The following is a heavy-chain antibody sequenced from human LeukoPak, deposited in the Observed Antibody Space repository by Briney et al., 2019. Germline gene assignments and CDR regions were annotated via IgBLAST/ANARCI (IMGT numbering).Heavy chain of an antibody. CDR2: IYYSGST. CDR3: ATSTGLLYQNYYYYYYMDV. J-gene: IGHJ6*03. V-gene: IGHV4-59*01. Sequence: PSETLSLTCTVSGGSISSYYWSWIRQPPGKGLEWIGYIYYSGSTNYNPSLKSRVTISVDTSKHQFSLKLSSVTAADTAVYYCATSTGLLYQNYYYYYYMDVWGKGTTVTVSS. CDR1: GGSISSYY. D-gene: IGHD3-3*01.